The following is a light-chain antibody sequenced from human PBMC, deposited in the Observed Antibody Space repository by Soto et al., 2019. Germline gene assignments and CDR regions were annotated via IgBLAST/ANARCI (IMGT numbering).Light chain of an antibody. V-gene: IGKV1-39*01. Sequence: DIQMTQSPSSLSASVGDRVTITCRASQSISSYLNWYQQKPGKAPKLLIYAASSLQSGVPSRFSSSGSGTDFTLTISSLQPEDFATYSCQQSYSTPLYTFGQGTQLEIK. CDR3: QQSYSTPLYT. CDR1: QSISSY. J-gene: IGKJ2*01. CDR2: AAS.